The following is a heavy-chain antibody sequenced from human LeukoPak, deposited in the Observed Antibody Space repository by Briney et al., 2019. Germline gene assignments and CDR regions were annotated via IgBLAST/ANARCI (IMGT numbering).Heavy chain of an antibody. D-gene: IGHD2-2*01. J-gene: IGHJ5*02. CDR3: ARGLDCSSTSCYSWFDP. CDR2: INHSGST. V-gene: IGHV4-34*01. Sequence: SETLSLTCAVYGGSFSGYYWSWIRQPPGKGLEWIGEINHSGSTNYNPSFKSRVTISVDTSKNQFSLKLSSVTAADTAVYYCARGLDCSSTSCYSWFDPWGQGTLVTVSS. CDR1: GGSFSGYY.